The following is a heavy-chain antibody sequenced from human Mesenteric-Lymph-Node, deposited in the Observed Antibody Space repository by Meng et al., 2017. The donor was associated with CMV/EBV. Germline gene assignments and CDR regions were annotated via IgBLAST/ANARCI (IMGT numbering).Heavy chain of an antibody. V-gene: IGHV3-23*03. CDR1: GFTLSSSG. J-gene: IGHJ3*02. D-gene: IGHD1-26*01. CDR3: AKDLKGAPGAFDI. Sequence: GGSLRLSCAASGFTLSSSGMHWVRQAPGKGLEWVSVIYSGGSSTYYADSVKGRFTISRDNSKNTLYLQMNSLRAEDTAVYYCAKDLKGAPGAFDIWGQGTMVTVSS. CDR2: IYSGGSST.